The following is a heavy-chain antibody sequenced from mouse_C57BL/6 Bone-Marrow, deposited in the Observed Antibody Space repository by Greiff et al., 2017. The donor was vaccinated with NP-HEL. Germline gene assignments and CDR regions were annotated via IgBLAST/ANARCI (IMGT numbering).Heavy chain of an antibody. V-gene: IGHV14-3*01. Sequence: EVKLQESVAELVRPGASVKLSCTASGFNIKNTYMHWVKQRPEQGLEWIGRIDPANGNTKYAPKFQGKATITADTSSNTAYLQLSSLTSEDTAIYYCARTDEGLRPLNWYFDVWGTGTTVTVSS. CDR3: ARTDEGLRPLNWYFDV. CDR2: IDPANGNT. D-gene: IGHD2-4*01. CDR1: GFNIKNTY. J-gene: IGHJ1*03.